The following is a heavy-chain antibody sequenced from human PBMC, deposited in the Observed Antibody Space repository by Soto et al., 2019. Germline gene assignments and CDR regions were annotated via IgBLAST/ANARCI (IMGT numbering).Heavy chain of an antibody. CDR3: AVYGGNRYWYFAL. CDR2: MNPSSGNT. V-gene: IGHV1-8*01. Sequence: QVQLVQSGAEVKKPGASVKVSCKASGYTFTSYDINWVRQATGQGLEWMGWMNPSSGNTGYAEKFQGRATMTRNTSISTAYMELSSLRSEDKAVYYCAVYGGNRYWYFALWGRGTLVTVSS. J-gene: IGHJ2*01. CDR1: GYTFTSYD. D-gene: IGHD4-17*01.